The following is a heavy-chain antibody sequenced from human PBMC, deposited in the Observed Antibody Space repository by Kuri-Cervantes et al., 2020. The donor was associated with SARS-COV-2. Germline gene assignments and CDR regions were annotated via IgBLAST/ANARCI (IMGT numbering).Heavy chain of an antibody. CDR3: ARQAIVLMVYATTFDY. V-gene: IGHV4-39*01. CDR1: NGSISGSPYY. CDR2: IYYSGTT. J-gene: IGHJ4*02. D-gene: IGHD2-8*01. Sequence: SETLSLTCSASNGSISGSPYYWAWIRQPPGKGLEWIGSIYYSGTTYNNPSLMSRLTLSLDTSKNQFSLKLSSVTAADTAVYYCARQAIVLMVYATTFDYWGQGTLVTVSS.